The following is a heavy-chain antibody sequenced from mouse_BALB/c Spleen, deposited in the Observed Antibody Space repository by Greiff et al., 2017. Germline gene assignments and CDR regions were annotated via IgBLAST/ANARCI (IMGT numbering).Heavy chain of an antibody. CDR1: GYAFTNYL. CDR3: AREGGYEGKFAY. V-gene: IGHV1-54*03. J-gene: IGHJ3*01. D-gene: IGHD2-14*01. Sequence: QVQLQQSGAELVRPGTSVKVSCKASGYAFTNYLIEWVKQRPGQGLEWIGVINPGSGGTNYNEKFKGKATLTADKSSSTAYMQLSSLTSDDSAVYFCAREGGYEGKFAYWGQGTLVTVSA. CDR2: INPGSGGT.